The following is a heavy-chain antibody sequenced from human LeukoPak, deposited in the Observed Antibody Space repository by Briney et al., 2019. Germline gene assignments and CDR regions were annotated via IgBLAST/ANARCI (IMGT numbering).Heavy chain of an antibody. D-gene: IGHD5-18*01. J-gene: IGHJ4*02. CDR2: IIPIFGTA. V-gene: IGHV1-69*05. CDR1: GGTFSSYA. Sequence: SVKLSCKASGGTFSSYAISWVRQAPGQGLEWVGRIIPIFGTANYAQKFQGRVTITTDESTRTAYMELSSLRSEDTAVYYCAVWLMDTAMVKDFDYWGQGTLVTVSS. CDR3: AVWLMDTAMVKDFDY.